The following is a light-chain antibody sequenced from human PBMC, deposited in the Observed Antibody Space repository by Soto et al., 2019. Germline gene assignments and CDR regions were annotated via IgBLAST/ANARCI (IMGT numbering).Light chain of an antibody. CDR2: GAS. CDR1: QSVKTY. CDR3: QQYNTWPPKYT. Sequence: EIVMTQSPATQSVSPGGRATLSCRASQSVKTYLAWYQQRPGQPPRLLIYGASTRATGIPARFSGSGSGTEFSLTISSLQSEDFAVYYCQQYNTWPPKYTFGQGTKLEIK. V-gene: IGKV3-15*01. J-gene: IGKJ2*01.